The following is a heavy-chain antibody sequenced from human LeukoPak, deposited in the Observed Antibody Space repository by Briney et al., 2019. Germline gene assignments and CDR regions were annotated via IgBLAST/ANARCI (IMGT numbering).Heavy chain of an antibody. Sequence: SETLSLTCAVYGGSFSGYYWSWIPHPPGKGLEWIGEINHSGSTNYNPSLKSRVTISVDTSKNQFSLKLSSATAADTAVYYCARGGPYYDFWSGYHYYFDYWGQGTLVTVSS. CDR1: GGSFSGYY. CDR2: INHSGST. CDR3: ARGGPYYDFWSGYHYYFDY. V-gene: IGHV4-34*01. D-gene: IGHD3-3*01. J-gene: IGHJ4*02.